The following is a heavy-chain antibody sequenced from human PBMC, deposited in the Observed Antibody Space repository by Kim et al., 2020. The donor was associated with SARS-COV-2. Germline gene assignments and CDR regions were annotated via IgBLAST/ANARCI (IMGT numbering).Heavy chain of an antibody. CDR3: AKKSGYSSSWYAFDP. D-gene: IGHD6-13*01. Sequence: SWKGRFTISRDNSTNTLYLQMNSLRAEEPAVYFCAKKSGYSSSWYAFDPWGQGTLVTVSS. J-gene: IGHJ5*02. V-gene: IGHV3-23*01.